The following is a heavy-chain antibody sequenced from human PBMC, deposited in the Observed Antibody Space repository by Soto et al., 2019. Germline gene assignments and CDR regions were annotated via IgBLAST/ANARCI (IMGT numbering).Heavy chain of an antibody. D-gene: IGHD6-6*01. CDR2: ISSNGGST. CDR3: ARDRSIAARHSLGWFDP. Sequence: PGGSLRLSCAASGFTFSSYAMHWVRQAPGKGLEYVSAISSNGGSTYYANSVKGRFTISRDNSKNTLYLQMGSLRAEDMAVYYCARDRSIAARHSLGWFDPWGQGTLVTVSS. V-gene: IGHV3-64*01. CDR1: GFTFSSYA. J-gene: IGHJ5*02.